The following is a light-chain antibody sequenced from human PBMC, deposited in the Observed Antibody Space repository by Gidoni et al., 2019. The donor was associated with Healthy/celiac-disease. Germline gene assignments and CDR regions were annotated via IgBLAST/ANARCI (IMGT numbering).Light chain of an antibody. J-gene: IGKJ3*01. V-gene: IGKV3D-15*01. CDR3: KQYNNWPRGFT. Sequence: EIVMTQSPATLSVSPGERASLFCRASQSVRSNLAWYQQKPGQAHRLLIYGASTRATGIPARFSGSGSGTEFTLTISSMQSEDFAVYYCKQYNNWPRGFTFGPGTKVDIK. CDR2: GAS. CDR1: QSVRSN.